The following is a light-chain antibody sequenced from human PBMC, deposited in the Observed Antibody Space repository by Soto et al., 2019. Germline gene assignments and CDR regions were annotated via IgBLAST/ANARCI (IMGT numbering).Light chain of an antibody. CDR3: AVWDDSLNVWV. CDR1: SSNIGSNT. V-gene: IGLV1-44*01. CDR2: SNN. Sequence: QSVLTQPPSASGTPGQRVTISCSGSSSNIGSNTVNWYQHLPGTAPKLLIHSNNQRPSGVPDRFSGSKSGTSASLAISGLQSEDEADYYCAVWDDSLNVWVFGGGTKLTVL. J-gene: IGLJ3*02.